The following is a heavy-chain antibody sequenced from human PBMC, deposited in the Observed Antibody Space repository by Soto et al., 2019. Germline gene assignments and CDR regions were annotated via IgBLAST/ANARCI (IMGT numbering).Heavy chain of an antibody. J-gene: IGHJ4*02. CDR3: ARANYYGSPGDFDY. V-gene: IGHV3-48*01. CDR1: GFTFGSYS. D-gene: IGHD3-10*01. Sequence: PGGSLRLSCAASGFTFGSYSMNWVRQAPGKGLEWVSYISSSSSTIYYADSVKGRFTISRDNAKNSLYLQMNSLRAEDTAVYYCARANYYGSPGDFDYWGQGTLVTVSS. CDR2: ISSSSSTI.